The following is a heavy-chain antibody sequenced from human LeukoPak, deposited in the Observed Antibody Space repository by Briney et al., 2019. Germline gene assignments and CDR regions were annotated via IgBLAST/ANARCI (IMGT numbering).Heavy chain of an antibody. D-gene: IGHD2-15*01. CDR2: IDSDGSTT. J-gene: IGHJ4*02. V-gene: IGHV3-74*01. CDR3: AKAGISAQETLVFDY. CDR1: GFSFSNYW. Sequence: GGSLRLSCAASGFSFSNYWMNWVRQAPGKGLVWVSRIDSDGSTTNYADSVKGRFTISRDNAKNTLYLQMNSLRAEDTAVYYCAKAGISAQETLVFDYWGQGTLVTVSS.